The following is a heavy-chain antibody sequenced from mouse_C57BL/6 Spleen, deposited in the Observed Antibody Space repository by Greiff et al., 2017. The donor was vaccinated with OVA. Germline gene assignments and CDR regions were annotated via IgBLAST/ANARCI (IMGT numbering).Heavy chain of an antibody. Sequence: VQLQQSGAELVKPGASVKISCKASGYAFSSYWLNWVKQRPGKGLEWIGQIYPGDGDTNYNGRFKGKASLTADKSSSTAYIQHSSLTSEDSAVYCCANRETGTGFAYWGVGNLVTVSA. CDR3: ANRETGTGFAY. CDR1: GYAFSSYW. CDR2: IYPGDGDT. J-gene: IGHJ3*01. D-gene: IGHD4-1*01. V-gene: IGHV1-80*01.